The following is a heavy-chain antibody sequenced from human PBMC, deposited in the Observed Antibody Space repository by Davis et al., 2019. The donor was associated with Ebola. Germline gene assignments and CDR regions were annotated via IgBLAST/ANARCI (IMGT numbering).Heavy chain of an antibody. J-gene: IGHJ3*02. CDR2: INPNSGGT. Sequence: AASVKVSCKASGYTFTSYGISWVRQAPGQGLEWMGWINPNSGGTNYAQKFQGWVTMTRDTSISTAYMELSRLRSDDTAVYYCARDRARLGDYAFDIWGQGTMVTVSS. CDR1: GYTFTSYG. D-gene: IGHD3-10*01. CDR3: ARDRARLGDYAFDI. V-gene: IGHV1-2*04.